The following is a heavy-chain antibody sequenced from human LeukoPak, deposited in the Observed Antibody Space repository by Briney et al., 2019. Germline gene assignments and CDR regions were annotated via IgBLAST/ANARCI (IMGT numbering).Heavy chain of an antibody. CDR3: ARVELRIAVAGSFDY. J-gene: IGHJ4*02. D-gene: IGHD6-19*01. Sequence: SQTLSLTCTVSGGSISSGSYYWSWIRQPAGKGLEWIGRIYTSGSTNYNPSLKSRVTISVDTSKNQFSLKLSSVTAADTAVYYCARVELRIAVAGSFDYWGQGTLVTVSS. V-gene: IGHV4-61*02. CDR2: IYTSGST. CDR1: GGSISSGSYY.